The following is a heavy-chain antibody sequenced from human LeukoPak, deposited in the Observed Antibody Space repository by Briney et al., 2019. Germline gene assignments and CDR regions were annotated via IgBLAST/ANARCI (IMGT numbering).Heavy chain of an antibody. J-gene: IGHJ4*02. CDR1: GFTFSSYW. CDR3: VTGGNSGSVY. Sequence: GGSLRLSCAASGFTFSSYWMHWVRQASGKGLEWVGRIRSKANSYATAYAASVKGRFTISRDDSKNRAYLQMNSLKTEDTAVYYCVTGGNSGSVYWGQGTLVTVSS. V-gene: IGHV3-73*01. D-gene: IGHD4-23*01. CDR2: IRSKANSYAT.